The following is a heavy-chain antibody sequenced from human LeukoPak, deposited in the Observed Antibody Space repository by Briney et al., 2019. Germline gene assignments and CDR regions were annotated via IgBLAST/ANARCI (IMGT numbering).Heavy chain of an antibody. CDR2: IYTSGST. Sequence: SETLSLTCTVSGGSISSGSYYWGWIRQPAGKGLEWIGRIYTSGSTNYNPPLKSRVTIPVDTSKNQFSLKLSSVTAADTAVYYCARYCSSTSCYGWFDHWGQGTLVTVSS. D-gene: IGHD2-2*01. J-gene: IGHJ5*02. CDR3: ARYCSSTSCYGWFDH. CDR1: GGSISSGSYY. V-gene: IGHV4-61*02.